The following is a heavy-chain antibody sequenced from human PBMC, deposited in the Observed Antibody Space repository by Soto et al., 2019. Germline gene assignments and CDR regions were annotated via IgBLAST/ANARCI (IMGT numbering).Heavy chain of an antibody. CDR1: GYTFISYG. CDR2: ISAYNGNT. Sequence: QVQLVQSGAEVKKPGASVKVSCKASGYTFISYGISWVRQAPGQGLEWMGWISAYNGNTNYAQKLQGRVTMTTDTSTSTAYLELGSLRADDTAVYYCARVFQGTLVVPAARPYYGMDVWGQGTTVTVSS. V-gene: IGHV1-18*01. D-gene: IGHD2-2*02. CDR3: ARVFQGTLVVPAARPYYGMDV. J-gene: IGHJ6*02.